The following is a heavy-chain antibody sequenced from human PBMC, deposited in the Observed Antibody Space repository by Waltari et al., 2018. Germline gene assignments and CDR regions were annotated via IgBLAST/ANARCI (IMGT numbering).Heavy chain of an antibody. Sequence: QVPLVQSGAEVKKPGSSVKVSCKASGGHFSSYTISWVRTAPGQGLEWMGRIIPIRGIANYAQKFQGRVTISADKSTSTAYMELSSLRSEDTAVYYCARDLEAAAAGGWFDPWGQGTLVTVSS. V-gene: IGHV1-69*08. D-gene: IGHD6-13*01. CDR1: GGHFSSYT. CDR3: ARDLEAAAAGGWFDP. J-gene: IGHJ5*02. CDR2: IIPIRGIA.